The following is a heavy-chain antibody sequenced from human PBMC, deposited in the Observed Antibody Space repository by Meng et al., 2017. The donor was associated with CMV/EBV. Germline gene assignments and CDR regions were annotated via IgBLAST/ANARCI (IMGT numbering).Heavy chain of an antibody. CDR3: ARDLSNPLVVPAAYNWFDP. V-gene: IGHV4-39*07. Sequence: LRASGPGPVNPSDTLSLTCSVSGGYISSSSCYWGWTRQPPGKGLEWIGSIYYSGSTYYNPSLKSRVTISVDTSKNQFSLKLSSVTAADTAVYYCARDLSNPLVVPAAYNWFDPWGQGTLVTVSS. D-gene: IGHD2-2*01. J-gene: IGHJ5*02. CDR1: GGYISSSSCY. CDR2: IYYSGST.